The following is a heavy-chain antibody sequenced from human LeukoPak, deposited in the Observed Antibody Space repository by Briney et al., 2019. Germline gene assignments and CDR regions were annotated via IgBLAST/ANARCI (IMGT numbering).Heavy chain of an antibody. D-gene: IGHD6-19*01. CDR2: ISSSSSYI. V-gene: IGHV3-21*01. Sequence: PGGSLRLSCAASGFTFSNAWMSWVRQAPGKGLEWVSSISSSSSYIYYADSVKGRFTISRDNAKNSLYPQMNSLRAEDTAVYYCAREKSTTVADTFDYWGQGTLVTVSS. CDR3: AREKSTTVADTFDY. J-gene: IGHJ4*02. CDR1: GFTFSNAW.